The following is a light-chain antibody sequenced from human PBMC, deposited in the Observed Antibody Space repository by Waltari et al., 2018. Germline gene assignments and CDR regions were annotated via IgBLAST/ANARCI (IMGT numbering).Light chain of an antibody. V-gene: IGLV2-14*03. CDR3: SSYTRNDIYV. J-gene: IGLJ1*01. Sequence: QSVLAQPASVSGSPGQSITVSCPGTNNDVAGFNFFSWYQQHPGKVPKLMIYDVTNRPSGVSYRFSGSKSGNTASLTISGLQSEDEAEYYCSSYTRNDIYVFGTGTTVTVL. CDR2: DVT. CDR1: NNDVAGFNF.